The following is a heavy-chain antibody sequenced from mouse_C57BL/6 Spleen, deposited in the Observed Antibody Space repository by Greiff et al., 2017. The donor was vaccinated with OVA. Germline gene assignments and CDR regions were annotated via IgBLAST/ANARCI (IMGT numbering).Heavy chain of an antibody. CDR1: GYTFTSYW. J-gene: IGHJ3*01. CDR3: ATYDGYSLAY. D-gene: IGHD2-3*01. V-gene: IGHV1-61*01. Sequence: QVHVKQPGAELVRPGSSVKLSCKASGYTFTSYWMDWVKQRPGQGLEWIGNIYPSDSETHYNQKFKDKATLTVDKSSSTAYMQLSSLTSEDSAIYYGATYDGYSLAYWGQETLVTVSA. CDR2: IYPSDSET.